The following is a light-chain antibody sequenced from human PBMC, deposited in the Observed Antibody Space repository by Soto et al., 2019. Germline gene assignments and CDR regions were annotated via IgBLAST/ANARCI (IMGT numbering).Light chain of an antibody. V-gene: IGKV1-33*01. J-gene: IGKJ5*01. CDR2: DXS. CDR3: QQANSFTIT. Sequence: DSQMTPSPSSLSSSVGDRVTIPXQASQNSNKYLHWYQQKPGXAPKXXXYDXSNWAAGVPPRCSGSGSGTDFTLTISSLQPEYFATYFCQQANSFTITVGQGTRLEIK. CDR1: QNSNKY.